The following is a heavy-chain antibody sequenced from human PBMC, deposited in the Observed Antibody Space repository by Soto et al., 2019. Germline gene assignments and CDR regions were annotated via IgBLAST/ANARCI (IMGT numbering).Heavy chain of an antibody. J-gene: IGHJ6*02. CDR2: ISAYNGNT. CDR1: GYTFTSYG. D-gene: IGHD2-15*01. Sequence: GDSVKVSCNASGYTFTSYGISWVRQAPGQGLEWMGWISAYNGNTNYAQKLQGRVTMTTDTSTSTAYMELRSLRSDDTAVYYCAREAVVVVVATYYYYGMDVWGQGTTVTVSS. CDR3: AREAVVVVVATYYYYGMDV. V-gene: IGHV1-18*01.